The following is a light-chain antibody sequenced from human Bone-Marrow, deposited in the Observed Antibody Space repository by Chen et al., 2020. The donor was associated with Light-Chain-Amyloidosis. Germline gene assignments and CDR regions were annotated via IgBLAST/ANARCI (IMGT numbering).Light chain of an antibody. CDR3: QVWDRSSDRPV. Sequence: SYVLTQPSSVSVAPGQTATIAWGGNNIGSTSVHWYQQTPGQAPLLVFYDDSDRPSGIPERLSGSNSGTTATLTISRVEAGDEADYYCQVWDRSSDRPVFGGGTKLTVL. CDR1: NIGSTS. J-gene: IGLJ3*02. CDR2: DDS. V-gene: IGLV3-21*02.